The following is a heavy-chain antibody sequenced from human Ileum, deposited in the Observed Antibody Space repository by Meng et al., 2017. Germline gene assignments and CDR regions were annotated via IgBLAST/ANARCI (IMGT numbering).Heavy chain of an antibody. V-gene: IGHV4-4*02. Sequence: QVERKESGPGLVGASGTLSLTCAVSGASISSGYWWSWVRQPPGKGLEWIGEIHHGGDTNYNPSLKSRVTISVDKSNNQYSLRLTSVTAADTAMYYCARNGAYSADHWGQGTLVTVSS. CDR1: GASISSGYW. CDR2: IHHGGDT. D-gene: IGHD2-15*01. J-gene: IGHJ4*02. CDR3: ARNGAYSADH.